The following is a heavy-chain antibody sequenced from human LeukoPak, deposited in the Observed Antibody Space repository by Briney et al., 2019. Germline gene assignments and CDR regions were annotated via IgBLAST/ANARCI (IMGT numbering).Heavy chain of an antibody. CDR1: GFTFSSCS. V-gene: IGHV3-21*01. D-gene: IGHD2-15*01. Sequence: GGSLRLSCAASGFTFSSCSMNWVRQAPGKGLEWVSSISSSSSYIYYADSVKGRFTISRDNAKNSLYLQMNSLRAEDTAVYYCAREESARRIHALHPWGQGTLVTVSA. J-gene: IGHJ5*02. CDR3: AREESARRIHALHP. CDR2: ISSSSSYI.